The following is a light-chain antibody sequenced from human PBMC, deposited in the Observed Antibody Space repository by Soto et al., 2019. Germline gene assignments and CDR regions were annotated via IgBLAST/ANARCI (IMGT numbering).Light chain of an antibody. CDR1: QSVPSTY. CDR3: QQYGSSPIT. J-gene: IGKJ5*01. V-gene: IGKV3-20*01. Sequence: VLSQSPGSLSLSPGERATLSCRASQSVPSTYFAWYQQKSGQPPRLLISGTSNRATGIPDRFSGSGSGTDFTLTISRLEPEDFAVYYCQQYGSSPITFGQGTRLEIK. CDR2: GTS.